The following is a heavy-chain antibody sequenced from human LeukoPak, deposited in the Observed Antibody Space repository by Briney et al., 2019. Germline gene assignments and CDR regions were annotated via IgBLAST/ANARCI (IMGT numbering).Heavy chain of an antibody. Sequence: GGSLRLSCAASGFTFSSYSMNWARQAPGKGLEWVSYISSSSSTIYYADSVKGRFTISRGNAKNSLYLQMNSLRDEDTAVYYCARDSMVRGVIITFDYWGQGTLVTVSS. CDR1: GFTFSSYS. D-gene: IGHD3-10*01. CDR2: ISSSSSTI. J-gene: IGHJ4*02. CDR3: ARDSMVRGVIITFDY. V-gene: IGHV3-48*02.